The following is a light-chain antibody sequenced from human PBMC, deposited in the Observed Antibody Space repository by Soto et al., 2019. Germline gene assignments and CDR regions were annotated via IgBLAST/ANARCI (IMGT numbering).Light chain of an antibody. CDR2: KAS. CDR3: QQYNSYRA. Sequence: DIQMTQSPSTVSASVGDRVIITCRASQSISNWLAWHQQKPGKAPKLLIYKASILESGVPSRFSGSGSGTEFTLTISSLQPDDFATYYCQQYNSYRAFGPGTKVDIK. V-gene: IGKV1-5*03. CDR1: QSISNW. J-gene: IGKJ1*01.